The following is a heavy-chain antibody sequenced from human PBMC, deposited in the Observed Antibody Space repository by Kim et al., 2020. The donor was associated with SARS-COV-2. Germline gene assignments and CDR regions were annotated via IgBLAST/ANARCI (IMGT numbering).Heavy chain of an antibody. V-gene: IGHV3-48*02. CDR1: GFTISSFN. Sequence: GGSLRLSCAASGFTISSFNMNWVRQAPGKGLEWVSYISSSSTIYYADSVKGRFTISRDNAENSLYLQMNSLRDEDTAVYYCARVRYYYGMDVWGQGTTVTVSS. CDR3: ARVRYYYGMDV. CDR2: ISSSSTI. J-gene: IGHJ6*02.